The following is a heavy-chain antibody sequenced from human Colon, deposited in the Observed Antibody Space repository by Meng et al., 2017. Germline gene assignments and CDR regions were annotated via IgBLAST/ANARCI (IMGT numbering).Heavy chain of an antibody. CDR1: GFAFRNYA. J-gene: IGHJ4*02. CDR3: AKDLHFGSKDY. V-gene: IGHV3-23*04. Sequence: EGQLVEFGGDLVQPGGSLRLSCAASGFAFRNYAMIWVRQAPGKGLECVSEISGSGDGTYYTESVKGRFTVSRDNSKNMLYLQMNSLRAEDTAMYYCAKDLHFGSKDYWGQGTLVTVSS. CDR2: ISGSGDGT. D-gene: IGHD3-10*01.